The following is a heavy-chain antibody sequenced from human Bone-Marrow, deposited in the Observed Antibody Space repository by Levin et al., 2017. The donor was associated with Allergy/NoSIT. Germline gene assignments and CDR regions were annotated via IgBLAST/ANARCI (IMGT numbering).Heavy chain of an antibody. Sequence: TGGSLRLSCATSGFPFSTYGMAWVRQAPGKGLEWVASITTTSNYIHYADSVKGRFTISRDNANNSLSLQMNRLRGEDTAVYYCARAAGAAGRGGMDVWGQGATVTVSS. CDR3: ARAAGAAGRGGMDV. V-gene: IGHV3-21*01. CDR1: GFPFSTYG. D-gene: IGHD6-13*01. J-gene: IGHJ6*02. CDR2: ITTTSNYI.